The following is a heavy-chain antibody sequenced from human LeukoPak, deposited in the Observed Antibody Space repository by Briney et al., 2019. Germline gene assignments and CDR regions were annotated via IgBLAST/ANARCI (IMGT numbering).Heavy chain of an antibody. CDR2: TYYRSKWYY. V-gene: IGHV6-1*01. Sequence: SQTLSLTCAISGDSVSSNSAAWNWIRQSPSRGLEWVGRTYYRSKWYYDYAVAVKSRISINPDTSKNQFSLQLSSVTPEDTAVYYCARDPVGGSTIFDYWGQGTLVTVSS. CDR1: GDSVSSNSAA. J-gene: IGHJ4*02. D-gene: IGHD1-26*01. CDR3: ARDPVGGSTIFDY.